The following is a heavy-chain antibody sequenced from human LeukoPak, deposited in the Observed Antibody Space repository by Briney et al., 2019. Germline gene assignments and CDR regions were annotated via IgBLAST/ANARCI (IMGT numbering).Heavy chain of an antibody. D-gene: IGHD2-15*01. Sequence: PGGSLRLSCAASGFTFSSYAMSWVRQVPGKGLEWVSAISGSGGSTYYADSVKGRFTISRDDAKNSLYLQMNSLRDEDTAVYYCARVSGWPWDHWGQGTLVTVSS. J-gene: IGHJ4*02. CDR2: ISGSGGST. CDR3: ARVSGWPWDH. CDR1: GFTFSSYA. V-gene: IGHV3-23*01.